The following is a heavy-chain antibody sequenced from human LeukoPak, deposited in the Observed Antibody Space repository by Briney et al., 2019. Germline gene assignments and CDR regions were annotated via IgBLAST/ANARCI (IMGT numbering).Heavy chain of an antibody. V-gene: IGHV4-59*01. CDR3: ARARGYSGYEDFDY. CDR2: IYYGGST. D-gene: IGHD5-12*01. CDR1: GGSISSYY. Sequence: SETLSLTCTVSGGSISSYYWSWIRQPPGKGLEWIGYIYYGGSTNYNPSLKSRVTISVDTSKNQFSLKLGSVTAADTAVYYCARARGYSGYEDFDYWGQGTLVTVSS. J-gene: IGHJ4*02.